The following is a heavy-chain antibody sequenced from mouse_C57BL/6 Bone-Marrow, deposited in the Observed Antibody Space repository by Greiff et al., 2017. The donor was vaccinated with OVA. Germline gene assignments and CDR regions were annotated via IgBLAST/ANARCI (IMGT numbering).Heavy chain of an antibody. CDR3: AILRQLRLRFSYYFDY. CDR1: GYTFTTYP. J-gene: IGHJ2*01. Sequence: QVQLQQSGAELVKPGASVKMSCKASGYTFTTYPIEWMKQNHGKSLEWIGNFHPYNDDTKYNLKFKGKATLTVDKSSSTAYMQLSSLTSEDSAVYYCAILRQLRLRFSYYFDYWGQGTTLTVSS. D-gene: IGHD3-2*02. V-gene: IGHV1-47*01. CDR2: FHPYNDDT.